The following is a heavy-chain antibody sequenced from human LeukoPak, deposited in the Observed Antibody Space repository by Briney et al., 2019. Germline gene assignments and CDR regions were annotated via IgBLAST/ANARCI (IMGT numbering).Heavy chain of an antibody. CDR1: GFTFSSYA. J-gene: IGHJ4*02. V-gene: IGHV3-30*04. CDR3: ARSYYDYGDFKDDY. Sequence: GGSLRLSCAASGFTFSSYAMHWVRQAPGKGLEWVAVISYDGSNKYYADSVKGRFTISRDNSKTTLYLQMNSLRAEDTAVYYCARSYYDYGDFKDDYWGQGTLVTVSS. D-gene: IGHD4-17*01. CDR2: ISYDGSNK.